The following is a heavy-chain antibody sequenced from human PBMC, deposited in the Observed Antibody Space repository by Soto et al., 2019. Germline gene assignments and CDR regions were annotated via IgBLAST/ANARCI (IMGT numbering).Heavy chain of an antibody. Sequence: GASVKVSCKASGCTFTSYGISWVRQAPGQGLEWMGWIIPNFGKANYAQKFQGRVTMTADESTSTAYMELSSLRSEDTAVYYCAIEYSSSPPYYPIGYWGQGTLVTVSS. J-gene: IGHJ4*02. CDR2: IIPNFGKA. V-gene: IGHV1-69*13. D-gene: IGHD6-6*01. CDR1: GCTFTSYG. CDR3: AIEYSSSPPYYPIGY.